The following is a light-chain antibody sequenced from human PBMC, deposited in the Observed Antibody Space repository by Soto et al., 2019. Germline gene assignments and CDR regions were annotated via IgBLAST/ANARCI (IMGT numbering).Light chain of an antibody. Sequence: EIVLTQSPATLSLSPGERATLSCRASQSVSSYLAWYQQKPGQAPRLLIYDASNRATGIPARVSGSGSGTDFTLTISSLEPEDFAVYYCQQRSNWPTFGQGTRLRL. CDR3: QQRSNWPT. CDR2: DAS. V-gene: IGKV3-11*01. CDR1: QSVSSY. J-gene: IGKJ5*01.